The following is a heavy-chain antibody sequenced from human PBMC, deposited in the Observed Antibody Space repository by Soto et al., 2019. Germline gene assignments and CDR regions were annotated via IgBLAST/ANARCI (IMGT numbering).Heavy chain of an antibody. Sequence: SETLSLTCTVSGGSISSYYWSWIRQPPGKGLEWIGYIYYSGSTNYNPSLKSRVTISVDTSKNQFSLKLSSVTAADTAVYYFARLWFIVVVVAATNYYYYYYMEVWGKGTTVTFSS. J-gene: IGHJ6*03. CDR1: GGSISSYY. V-gene: IGHV4-59*08. D-gene: IGHD2-15*01. CDR2: IYYSGST. CDR3: ARLWFIVVVVAATNYYYYYYMEV.